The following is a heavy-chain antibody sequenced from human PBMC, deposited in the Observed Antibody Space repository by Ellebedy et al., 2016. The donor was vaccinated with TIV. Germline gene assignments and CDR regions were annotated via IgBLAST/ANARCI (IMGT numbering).Heavy chain of an antibody. CDR3: AKTDGGTWYLQK. J-gene: IGHJ1*01. CDR1: GLTVSTYA. CDR2: ISISGTHT. Sequence: PGGSLRLSCALPGLTVSTYAMTWVRQAPGKGLAWVSGISISGTHTYYTDSVKGRFTTSRDNSKNTLYLQMDSLKAEDTAVYYCAKTDGGTWYLQKWGRGTVVSVSS. D-gene: IGHD6-13*01. V-gene: IGHV3-23*01.